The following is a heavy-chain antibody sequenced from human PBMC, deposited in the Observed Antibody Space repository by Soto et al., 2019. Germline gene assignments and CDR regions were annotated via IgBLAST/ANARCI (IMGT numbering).Heavy chain of an antibody. CDR3: ARRYGGTFDY. Sequence: QVQLQESGPGLVKPSETLSLTCTVSGGSISSYYWSWIRQPPGKGLEWIGYIYYSGSTNYNPSLKSRVTLSVDTSKNQFSLKLSSVTAADPAVYYCARRYGGTFDYWGQGTLVTVSS. CDR2: IYYSGST. J-gene: IGHJ4*02. V-gene: IGHV4-59*08. D-gene: IGHD2-15*01. CDR1: GGSISSYY.